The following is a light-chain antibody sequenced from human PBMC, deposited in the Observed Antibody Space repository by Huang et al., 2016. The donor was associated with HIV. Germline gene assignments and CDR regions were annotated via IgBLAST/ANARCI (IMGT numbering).Light chain of an antibody. CDR2: AAS. CDR1: QGVGTY. Sequence: IQLTQSPSSLSASVGDRVTMTCRASQGVGTYLAWYQHRPGKAPKLLIYAASTLQSGVPSRFSGSGSGTDFTLTISSLQPEDFATYYCQQLNNYPLTFGGGTKVEIK. J-gene: IGKJ4*01. V-gene: IGKV1-9*01. CDR3: QQLNNYPLT.